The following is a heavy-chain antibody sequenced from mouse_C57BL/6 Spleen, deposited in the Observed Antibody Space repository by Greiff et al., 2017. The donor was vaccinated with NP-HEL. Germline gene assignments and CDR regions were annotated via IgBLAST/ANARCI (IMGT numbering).Heavy chain of an antibody. CDR3: ARWRTGCDY. CDR2: IYTGDGDT. CDR1: GYAFSSYW. Sequence: VQLQESGAELVKPGASVKISCKASGYAFSSYWMNWVKQRPGKGLEWIGQIYTGDGDTIYNGKFKGKATLTADESSSSAYMQRSSLTSDDSAVYVCARWRTGCDYWGQGTTLTVSS. V-gene: IGHV1-80*01. D-gene: IGHD2-2*01. J-gene: IGHJ2*01.